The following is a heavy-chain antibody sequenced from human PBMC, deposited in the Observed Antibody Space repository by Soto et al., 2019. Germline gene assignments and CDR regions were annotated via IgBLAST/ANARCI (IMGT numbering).Heavy chain of an antibody. CDR1: GGTFSSYA. CDR3: ASLAAVLYYYYYGMDV. CDR2: IIPIFGTA. V-gene: IGHV1-69*01. D-gene: IGHD6-13*01. J-gene: IGHJ6*02. Sequence: QVQLVQSGAEVKKPGSSVKVSCKASGGTFSSYAISWVRQAPGQGLEWMGGIIPIFGTANYAQKFQGRVTITADESTSTAHMELSSLRSEDAAVYYCASLAAVLYYYYYGMDVWGQGTTVTVSS.